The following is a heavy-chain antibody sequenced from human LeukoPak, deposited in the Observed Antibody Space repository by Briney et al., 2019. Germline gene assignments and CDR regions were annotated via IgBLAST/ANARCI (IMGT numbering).Heavy chain of an antibody. D-gene: IGHD6-6*01. CDR1: GASFSSGDYY. J-gene: IGHJ6*03. CDR3: ARGSIAARPKDYYYYYMDV. Sequence: PSQTLSLTCTVSGASFSSGDYYWSWIRQSPGKGLEWIGYIYQTRSTYYKPSLKSRVTISVDGSKNQFSLKLSSVTAADTAVYYCARGSIAARPKDYYYYYMDVWGKGTTVTVSS. V-gene: IGHV4-30-2*06. CDR2: IYQTRST.